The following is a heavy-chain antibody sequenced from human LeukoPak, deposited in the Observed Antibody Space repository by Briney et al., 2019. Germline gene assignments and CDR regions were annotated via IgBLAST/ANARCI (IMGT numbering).Heavy chain of an antibody. CDR1: GGSISSSSNY. V-gene: IGHV4-39*07. D-gene: IGHD1-1*01. Sequence: SETLSLTCIVSGGSISSSSNYWGWIRQPPGKGLEWIATIYYTGTTYYNPSLKSRVTISVDTSKNQFSLNLRSVTAADTAVYYCAVETTPFDYWGQGTLVTVSS. J-gene: IGHJ4*02. CDR2: IYYTGTT. CDR3: AVETTPFDY.